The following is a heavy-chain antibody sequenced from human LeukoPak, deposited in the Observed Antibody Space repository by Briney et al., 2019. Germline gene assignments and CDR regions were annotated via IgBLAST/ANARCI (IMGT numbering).Heavy chain of an antibody. Sequence: SETLSLTCTVSGGSISSSSYYWGWIRQPPGKGLEWIGSIYYSGSTYYNPSLKSRVTISVDKSKNQFSLKLSSVTAADTAVYYCARAFYSSSLSRGYYYYMDVWGKGTTVTVSS. CDR1: GGSISSSSYY. V-gene: IGHV4-39*07. D-gene: IGHD6-6*01. J-gene: IGHJ6*03. CDR3: ARAFYSSSLSRGYYYYMDV. CDR2: IYYSGST.